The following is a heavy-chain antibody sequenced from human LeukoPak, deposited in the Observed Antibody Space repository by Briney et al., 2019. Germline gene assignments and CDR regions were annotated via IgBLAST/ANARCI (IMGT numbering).Heavy chain of an antibody. V-gene: IGHV4-38-2*02. CDR2: IYHSGST. J-gene: IGHJ6*03. D-gene: IGHD6-13*01. CDR3: AGVGSSSWYPYYYYYMDV. CDR1: GYSISSGYY. Sequence: PSETLSLTCTVSGYSISSGYYWGWIRQPPGKGLEWIGSIYHSGSTYYNPSLKSRVTISVDTSKNQFSLKLSSVTAADTAVYYCAGVGSSSWYPYYYYYMDVWGKGTTVTVSS.